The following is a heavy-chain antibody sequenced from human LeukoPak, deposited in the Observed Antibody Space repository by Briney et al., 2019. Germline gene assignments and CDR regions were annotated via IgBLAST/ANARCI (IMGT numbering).Heavy chain of an antibody. CDR2: MYGGGST. V-gene: IGHV3-53*01. Sequence: GGSLRLSCAASGVTVGTNSMSWARQSPGKGLEWVSVMYGGGSTYNADSVNGRFTVSRDNSRNTLVLQMNNLRAEDTALYFCASAREYCGSAECYEYFQHWGQGTLVIVSS. D-gene: IGHD2-21*01. CDR1: GVTVGTNS. CDR3: ASAREYCGSAECYEYFQH. J-gene: IGHJ1*01.